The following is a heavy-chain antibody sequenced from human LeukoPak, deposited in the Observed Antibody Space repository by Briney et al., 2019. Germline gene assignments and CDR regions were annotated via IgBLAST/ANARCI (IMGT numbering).Heavy chain of an antibody. CDR3: ATRDGSGTPYDY. J-gene: IGHJ4*02. CDR2: IFRSGTT. V-gene: IGHV3-66*01. D-gene: IGHD3-10*01. CDR1: GFTVSSNY. Sequence: TGGSLRLSCAASGFTVSSNYMSWVRQAPGKGLEWVSVIFRSGTTYYADSVKGRFTISRDNSKNTLYLQTNSLRVEDTAVYYCATRDGSGTPYDYWGQGTLVTVSS.